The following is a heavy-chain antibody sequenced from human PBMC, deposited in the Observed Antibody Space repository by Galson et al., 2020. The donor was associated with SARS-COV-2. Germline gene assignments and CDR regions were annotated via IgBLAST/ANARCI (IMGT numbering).Heavy chain of an antibody. CDR3: ARLCVGSTQGLHWWEQPDDEFGGLDV. CDR2: FSKRGII. D-gene: IGHD1-26*01. Sequence: ASENLSLTCSVSGDFIRSYPWSWLRQSPGKGLEWVGHFSKRGIIKYNPPLMGRVPLSVDTLKNHLSLKLTSVTAADTAVYYCARLCVGSTQGLHWWEQPDDEFGGLDVWGQGTTVTVSS. CDR1: GDFIRSYP. V-gene: IGHV4-59*08. J-gene: IGHJ6*02.